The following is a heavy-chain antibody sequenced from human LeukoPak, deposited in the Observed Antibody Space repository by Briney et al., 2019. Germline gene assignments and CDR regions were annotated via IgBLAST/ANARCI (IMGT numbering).Heavy chain of an antibody. Sequence: GGSLRLSCAASGFTFSSYWMSWVRQAPGKGLEWVANIKQDGSEKYYVDSVKGRFTISRDNAKNSLYLQMNSLRAEDTAVYYCARDFKTPARGVVGSWGQGTLVTVSS. CDR1: GFTFSSYW. CDR3: ARDFKTPARGVVGS. V-gene: IGHV3-7*01. CDR2: IKQDGSEK. D-gene: IGHD3-10*01. J-gene: IGHJ4*02.